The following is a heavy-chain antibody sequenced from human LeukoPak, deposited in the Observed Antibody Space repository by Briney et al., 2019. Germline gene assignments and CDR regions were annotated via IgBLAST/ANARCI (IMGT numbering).Heavy chain of an antibody. J-gene: IGHJ6*03. Sequence: SETLSLTCAVYGGSFSGYYWSWIRQPPGKGLEWIGEINHSGSTNYNPSLKSRVTISVDTSKNQFSLKLSSVTAADTAVYYCARAGLFYYYYMDVWGKGTTVTISS. D-gene: IGHD3-22*01. CDR1: GGSFSGYY. V-gene: IGHV4-34*01. CDR3: ARAGLFYYYYMDV. CDR2: INHSGST.